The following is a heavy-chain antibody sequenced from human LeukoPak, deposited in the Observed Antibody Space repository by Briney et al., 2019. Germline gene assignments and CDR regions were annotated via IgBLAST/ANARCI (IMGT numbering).Heavy chain of an antibody. Sequence: PGGSLRLSCAASGFTFSRYGIHWVRQTPGKGLEWVAVISFDGRSEHYADSAKGRFFISRDTLTNTVHLQLNNLRAEDTAVYYCAKVMAERRTLTPYFDYWGQGALVTVSS. V-gene: IGHV3-30*18. CDR1: GFTFSRYG. D-gene: IGHD1-1*01. CDR2: ISFDGRSE. J-gene: IGHJ4*02. CDR3: AKVMAERRTLTPYFDY.